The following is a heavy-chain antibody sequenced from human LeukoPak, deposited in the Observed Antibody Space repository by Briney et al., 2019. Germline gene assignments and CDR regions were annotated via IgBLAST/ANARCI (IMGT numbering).Heavy chain of an antibody. CDR1: GGSFSGYY. D-gene: IGHD3-22*01. J-gene: IGHJ6*02. Sequence: PSETLSLTCAVYGGSFSGYYWSWIRQPPGKGLEWIGEINHSGSTNYNPSLKSRVTISVDTSKNQFSLKLSSVTAADTAVYYCARGPDSSGYYYGGGSRWVPYYYYGMDVWGQGTTVTVSS. CDR3: ARGPDSSGYYYGGGSRWVPYYYYGMDV. CDR2: INHSGST. V-gene: IGHV4-34*01.